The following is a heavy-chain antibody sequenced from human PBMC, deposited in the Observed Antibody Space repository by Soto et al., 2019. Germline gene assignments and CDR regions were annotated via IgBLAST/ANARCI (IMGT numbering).Heavy chain of an antibody. CDR1: GFNFGSYA. CDR2: VSGSGSSP. D-gene: IGHD7-27*01. Sequence: EEQLLESGGGLVQPGGSLRLSCAATGFNFGSYAMGWVRQAPGKGLEWVSGVSGSGSSPYYADSVKGRLTISKDASKNKLYLQMNSLRVEDTAVYYCAKRLGNDVFDVWGQGTMVTVSS. CDR3: AKRLGNDVFDV. J-gene: IGHJ3*01. V-gene: IGHV3-23*01.